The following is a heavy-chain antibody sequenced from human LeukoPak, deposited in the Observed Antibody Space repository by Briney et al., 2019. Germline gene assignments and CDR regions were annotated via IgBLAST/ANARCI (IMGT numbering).Heavy chain of an antibody. D-gene: IGHD3-22*01. CDR1: GFTFSSYS. CDR3: AREYYYDSSDLGY. Sequence: GGSLRLPCAASGFTFSSYSMNWVRQAPGKGLEWVSYISSSSSTIYYADSVKGRFTISRDNAKNSLYLQMNSLRAEDTAVYYCAREYYYDSSDLGYWGQGTLVTVSS. V-gene: IGHV3-48*01. CDR2: ISSSSSTI. J-gene: IGHJ4*02.